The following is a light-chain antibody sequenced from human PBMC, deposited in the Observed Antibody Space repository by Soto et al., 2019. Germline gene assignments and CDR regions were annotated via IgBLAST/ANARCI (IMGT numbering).Light chain of an antibody. CDR3: RQYSDSWWT. CDR1: QSVSSSY. CDR2: GAS. J-gene: IGKJ1*01. V-gene: IGKV3-20*01. Sequence: EIVLTQSPGTLSLSPGERATLSCRASQSVSSSYFAWYQQKPGQAPRLLIYGASSRATGIPDRFSGSGSGTDFTLTISRLEPEDFAVYYCRQYSDSWWTFGQGTKVDIK.